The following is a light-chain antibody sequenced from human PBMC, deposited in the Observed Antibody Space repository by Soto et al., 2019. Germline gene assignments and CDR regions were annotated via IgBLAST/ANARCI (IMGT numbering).Light chain of an antibody. V-gene: IGKV3D-15*01. CDR2: QTS. Sequence: EIVLTQSPATLSSFPGDSVTPSCRASQYINTRLAWYQHRHGQAPRLIIYQTSIRAAGIPARFSGSRSGPEFTLTINSLQSEDVAMYYCQPYNNWPLTFGGGTKVDIK. J-gene: IGKJ4*01. CDR1: QYINTR. CDR3: QPYNNWPLT.